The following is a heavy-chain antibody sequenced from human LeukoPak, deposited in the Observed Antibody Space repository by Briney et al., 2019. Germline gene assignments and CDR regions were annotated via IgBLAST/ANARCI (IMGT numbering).Heavy chain of an antibody. CDR2: IKQDGSEK. V-gene: IGHV3-7*01. CDR3: AKSRAPTADPDAFDI. Sequence: GGSLRLSCAASGFTFSSYWMSWVRQAPGKGLEWVANIKQDGSEKYYVDSVKGRFTISRDNSKSSLYLQMNSLRPDDTAVYYCAKSRAPTADPDAFDIWGQGTMVTVSS. D-gene: IGHD1-14*01. J-gene: IGHJ3*02. CDR1: GFTFSSYW.